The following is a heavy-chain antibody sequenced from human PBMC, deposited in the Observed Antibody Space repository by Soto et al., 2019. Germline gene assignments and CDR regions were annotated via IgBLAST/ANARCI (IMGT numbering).Heavy chain of an antibody. CDR2: IYPGDSDT. V-gene: IGHV5-51*01. Sequence: GESLKISCKGSGYTFTNYWIGWVRQMPGKGLEWMGIIYPGDSDTKYNPSFQGQVTISADKSITTTYLQWSSLKTSDTAIYYCAASIFYYGMDVWGQGTTVTVSS. CDR3: AASIFYYGMDV. J-gene: IGHJ6*02. CDR1: GYTFTNYW.